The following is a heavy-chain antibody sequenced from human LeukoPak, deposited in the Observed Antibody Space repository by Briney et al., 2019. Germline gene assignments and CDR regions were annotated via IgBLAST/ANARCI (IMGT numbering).Heavy chain of an antibody. D-gene: IGHD3-10*01. CDR3: TRDALFGSGRTHLDF. Sequence: GSLRLSCAASEFTFNRYWMSWVRQAPGKGLQWVANIKQDGSEAHYVDSVKGRFTISRDNAKNSLSLQMNSLNVDDTGVYFCTRDALFGSGRTHLDFWSQGTLVSVSS. CDR1: EFTFNRYW. J-gene: IGHJ4*02. CDR2: IKQDGSEA. V-gene: IGHV3-7*04.